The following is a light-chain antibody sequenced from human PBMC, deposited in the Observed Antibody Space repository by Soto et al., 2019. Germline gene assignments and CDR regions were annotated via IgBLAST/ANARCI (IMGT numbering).Light chain of an antibody. CDR3: QQYDSSPKT. V-gene: IGKV3-20*01. CDR1: QSVSSY. Sequence: EIVLTQSPGTLSLSPGERATLPCRASQSVSSYLAWYQQKPGQAPRLLIYDASNRATGIPARFSGSGSGTDFTLTISRLEPEDFAVYYCQQYDSSPKTFGQGTKVDI. CDR2: DAS. J-gene: IGKJ1*01.